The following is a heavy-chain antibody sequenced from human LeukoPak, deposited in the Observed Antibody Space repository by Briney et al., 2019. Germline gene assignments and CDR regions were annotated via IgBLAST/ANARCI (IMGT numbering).Heavy chain of an antibody. CDR1: GFTFNNYG. D-gene: IGHD2-2*01. V-gene: IGHV3-30*18. J-gene: IGHJ4*02. CDR2: ISYDGRNK. Sequence: RPGKSLRLSCAASGFTFNNYGMHWVRQAPGKGLEWVAVISYDGRNKHYPDPVKGRFTISRDISKDTLWLQMDSLRTEDTAVYYCAKGPLRGTAAAIDYWGQGTLVTVSS. CDR3: AKGPLRGTAAAIDY.